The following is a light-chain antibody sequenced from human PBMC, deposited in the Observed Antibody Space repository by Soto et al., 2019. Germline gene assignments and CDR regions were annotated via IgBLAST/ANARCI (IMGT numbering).Light chain of an antibody. CDR2: DVS. Sequence: QSALTQPASVSGSPGQSITISCTGTSSDVGGYNYVSWYQQHPGKAPKLMIYDVSNRPSGVSNRFSGSKSGNTASLTISGLQAEDEADYYCSSYTSSSPFSVFGTVTKLTVL. CDR1: SSDVGGYNY. J-gene: IGLJ1*01. CDR3: SSYTSSSPFSV. V-gene: IGLV2-14*01.